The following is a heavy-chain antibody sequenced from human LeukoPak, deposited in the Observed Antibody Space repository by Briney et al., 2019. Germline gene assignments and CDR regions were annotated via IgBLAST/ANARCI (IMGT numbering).Heavy chain of an antibody. D-gene: IGHD3-22*01. Sequence: GESLKISRKGSGYSFTSYWIGWVRQMPGKGLEWMGIIYPGDSDTRYSPSFQGQVTISADKSISTAYLQWSNLKASDTAMYYCARQRSSYDSSNYLYYFYYMDVWGKGTTVTVSS. CDR1: GYSFTSYW. V-gene: IGHV5-51*01. CDR2: IYPGDSDT. CDR3: ARQRSSYDSSNYLYYFYYMDV. J-gene: IGHJ6*03.